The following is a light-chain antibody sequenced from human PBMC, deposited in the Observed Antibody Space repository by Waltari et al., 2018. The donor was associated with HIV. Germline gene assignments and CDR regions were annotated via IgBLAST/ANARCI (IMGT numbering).Light chain of an antibody. CDR3: QQYSDWPRYT. Sequence: EIVMPQSPATLSVSPGETATLLCRASQSVSHNLAWYQQKPGQPPRLVIYAASSRAAGIPARFSGSGSGTEFTLTITSLQSGDFGVYYCQQYSDWPRYTFGGGTNLEIK. CDR2: AAS. CDR1: QSVSHN. V-gene: IGKV3-15*01. J-gene: IGKJ2*01.